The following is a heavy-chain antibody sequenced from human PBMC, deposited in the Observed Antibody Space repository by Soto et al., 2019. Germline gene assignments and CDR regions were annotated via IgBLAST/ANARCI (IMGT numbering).Heavy chain of an antibody. D-gene: IGHD2-15*01. CDR1: GGSISGYY. J-gene: IGHJ6*02. CDR3: ARVGYCSDGSCYSDYYYSMDV. Sequence: ETLSLTCTVSGGSISGYYLSWVRQPPEKGLEWIGYVYHSGSTRYNPSLKSRVTISIDTSKKQFSLKLGSVTAADTAVYYCARVGYCSDGSCYSDYYYSMDVWGQGTTVTVSS. V-gene: IGHV4-59*01. CDR2: VYHSGST.